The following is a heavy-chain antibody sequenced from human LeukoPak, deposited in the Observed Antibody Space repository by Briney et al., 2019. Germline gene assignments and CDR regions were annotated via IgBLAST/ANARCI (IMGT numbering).Heavy chain of an antibody. CDR1: GYTFTSYG. CDR2: ISAYNGNT. CDR3: ARVYSDCSSTSCYREDFDY. Sequence: ASVKVSCKASGYTFTSYGISWVRQAPGQGLEWMGWISAYNGNTNYAQKLQGRVTMTTDTSTSTAYMELRSLRSDNTAVYYCARVYSDCSSTSCYREDFDYWGQGTLATVSS. V-gene: IGHV1-18*01. J-gene: IGHJ4*02. D-gene: IGHD2-2*02.